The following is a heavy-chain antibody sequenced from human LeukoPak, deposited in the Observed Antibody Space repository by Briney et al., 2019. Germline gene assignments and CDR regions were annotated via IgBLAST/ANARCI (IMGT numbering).Heavy chain of an antibody. CDR1: GFTFDDYA. CDR3: ARDRYFDWLASNPYYYGMDV. V-gene: IGHV3-9*01. J-gene: IGHJ6*02. CDR2: ISWNSGSI. D-gene: IGHD3-9*01. Sequence: GGSLRLSCAASGFTFDDYAMHWVRQAPGKGLEWVSGISWNSGSIGYADSVKGRFTISRDNAKNSLYLQMNSLRAEDTAVYYCARDRYFDWLASNPYYYGMDVWGQGTTVTVSS.